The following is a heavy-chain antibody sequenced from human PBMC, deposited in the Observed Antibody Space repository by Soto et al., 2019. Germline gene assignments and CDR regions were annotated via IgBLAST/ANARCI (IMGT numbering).Heavy chain of an antibody. V-gene: IGHV3-73*01. D-gene: IGHD2-8*01. Sequence: GGSLRLSCAASGFTFSGSAMHWVRQASGKGLEWVGRIRSKANSYATAYAASVKGRFTISRDDSKNTAYLQMNSLKTEDTAVYYCSTYCTNRVSYDDWGQGTLVTVSS. CDR3: STYCTNRVSYDD. CDR2: IRSKANSYAT. J-gene: IGHJ4*02. CDR1: GFTFSGSA.